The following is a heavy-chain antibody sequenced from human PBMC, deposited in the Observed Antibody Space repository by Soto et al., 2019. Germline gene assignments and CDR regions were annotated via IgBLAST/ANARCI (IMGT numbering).Heavy chain of an antibody. J-gene: IGHJ4*02. CDR2: IIPIFGTA. D-gene: IGHD6-19*01. V-gene: IGHV1-69*13. Sequence: SVKVSCKASGGTFSSYAIGWVRQAPGQGLEWMGGIIPIFGTANYAQKFQGRVTITADESTSTAYMELSSLRSEDTAVYYCARGSGQWLPTYYFDYWGQGTLVTVSS. CDR1: GGTFSSYA. CDR3: ARGSGQWLPTYYFDY.